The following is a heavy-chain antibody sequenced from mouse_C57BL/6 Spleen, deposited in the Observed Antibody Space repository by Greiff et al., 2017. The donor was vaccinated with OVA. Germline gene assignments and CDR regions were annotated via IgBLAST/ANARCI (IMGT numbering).Heavy chain of an antibody. D-gene: IGHD2-4*01. CDR3: ARNEGLRREYYFDY. V-gene: IGHV2-9-1*01. Sequence: VQGVESGPGLVAPSQSLSITCTVSGFSLTSYAISWVRQPPGKGLEWLGVIWTGGGTNYNSALKSRLSISKDNSKSQVFLKMNSLQTDDTARYYCARNEGLRREYYFDYWGQGTTLTVSS. CDR2: IWTGGGT. J-gene: IGHJ2*01. CDR1: GFSLTSYA.